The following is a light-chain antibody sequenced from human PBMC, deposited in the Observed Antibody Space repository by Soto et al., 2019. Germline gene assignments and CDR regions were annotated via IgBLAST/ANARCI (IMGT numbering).Light chain of an antibody. CDR2: DVT. Sequence: QSALTQPASVSGSPGQSITISCTGTSSDVGGYNSVSWYQQHPGKAPKLILYDVTDRPSGVSYRFSGSKSGNTASLTISGLQAADEADYFCSSFTRSMTNAFGSGTKLTVL. V-gene: IGLV2-14*01. J-gene: IGLJ1*01. CDR1: SSDVGGYNS. CDR3: SSFTRSMTNA.